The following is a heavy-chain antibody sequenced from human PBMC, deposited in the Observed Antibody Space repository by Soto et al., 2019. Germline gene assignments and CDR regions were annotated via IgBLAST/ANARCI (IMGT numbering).Heavy chain of an antibody. D-gene: IGHD2-21*01. CDR3: ARAGAVFGELKHAFDI. CDR2: IYHSGST. V-gene: IGHV4-30-2*01. Sequence: PSETLSLTCAVSGGSISSGGYSWSWIRQPPGKGLEWIGYIYHSGSTYYNPSLKSRVTISVDRSKNQFSLKLSSVTAADTAVYSCARAGAVFGELKHAFDIWGQGTMVTVSS. J-gene: IGHJ3*02. CDR1: GGSISSGGYS.